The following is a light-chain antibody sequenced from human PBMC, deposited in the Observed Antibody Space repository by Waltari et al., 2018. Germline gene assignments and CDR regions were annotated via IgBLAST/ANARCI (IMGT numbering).Light chain of an antibody. CDR3: QTWGTGIQV. V-gene: IGLV4-69*01. CDR2: VNSDGSH. CDR1: SGHSSYA. J-gene: IGLJ2*01. Sequence: QLVLTQSPSASASLGASVKLTCTLSSGHSSYAIAWHQQQPEKGPRYLMKVNSDGSHKKGDGIPDHFSGSSSGTERYLTISSLQSEDEADYYCQTWGTGIQVFGGGTKLTVL.